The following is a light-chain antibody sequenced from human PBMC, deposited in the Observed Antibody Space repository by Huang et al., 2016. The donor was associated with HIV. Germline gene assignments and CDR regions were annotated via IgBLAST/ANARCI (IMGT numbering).Light chain of an antibody. CDR2: SAS. Sequence: VIWMTQSPPLVSASTGDRVTINCRVGQDINTYLAWYQQKPGKAPELLIYSASGLQDGVPSIFNGSGSGKQFSLTSSCLQTEDFATYFCQQYHAFPLTFGAGTKVEI. J-gene: IGKJ4*01. CDR3: QQYHAFPLT. V-gene: IGKV1D-8*03. CDR1: QDINTY.